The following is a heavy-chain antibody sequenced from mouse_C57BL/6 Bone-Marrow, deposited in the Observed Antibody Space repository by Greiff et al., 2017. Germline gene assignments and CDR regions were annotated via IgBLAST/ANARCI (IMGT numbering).Heavy chain of an antibody. Sequence: EVQLQESGGGLVQPKGSLKLSCAASGFTFNTYAMHWVRQAPGKGLEWVARIRSKGSNYATYYADSVKDRFTISRDDSQSLLYLQMNNLKTEDTAMYYCVRAPLDYGSRGGYFDVWGTGTTLTVSS. CDR1: GFTFNTYA. CDR3: VRAPLDYGSRGGYFDV. D-gene: IGHD1-1*01. J-gene: IGHJ1*03. V-gene: IGHV10-3*01. CDR2: IRSKGSNYAT.